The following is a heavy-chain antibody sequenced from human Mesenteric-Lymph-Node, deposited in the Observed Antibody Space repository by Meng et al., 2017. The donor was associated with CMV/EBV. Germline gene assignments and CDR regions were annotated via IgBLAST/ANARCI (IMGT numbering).Heavy chain of an antibody. CDR1: GFTFSSYE. D-gene: IGHD3-9*01. CDR2: ISSSGSTI. CDR3: ARVARGYDILTGYYERGMDV. V-gene: IGHV3-48*03. Sequence: GESLKISCAASGFTFSSYEMNWVRQAPGKGLEWVSYISSSGSTIYYADSVKGRFTISRDNAKNSLYLQMNSLRAEDTAVYYCARVARGYDILTGYYERGMDVWGQGTTVTVSS. J-gene: IGHJ6*02.